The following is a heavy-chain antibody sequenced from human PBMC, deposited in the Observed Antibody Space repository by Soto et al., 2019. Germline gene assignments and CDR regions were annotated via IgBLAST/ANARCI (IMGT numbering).Heavy chain of an antibody. V-gene: IGHV3-21*01. CDR3: ARTQWLAEYYFGY. J-gene: IGHJ4*02. CDR2: ISSSSSYI. D-gene: IGHD6-19*01. CDR1: GFTFSSYS. Sequence: EVQLVESGGGLVKPGGSLRLSCAASGFTFSSYSMNWVRQAPGKGLEWVSSISSSSSYIYYADSVKGRFTISRDNAKNSLYLQMNSLRAEDTAVYYCARTQWLAEYYFGYWGQGTLVTVSS.